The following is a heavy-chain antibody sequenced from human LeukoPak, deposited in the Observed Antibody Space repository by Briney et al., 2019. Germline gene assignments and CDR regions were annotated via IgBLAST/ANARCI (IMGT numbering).Heavy chain of an antibody. V-gene: IGHV3-30-3*01. D-gene: IGHD6-13*01. Sequence: GGSLRLSRAASGFTFSSYAMHWVRQAPGKGLEWVAVISYDGSNKYYADSVKGRFTISRDNSKNTLYLQMNSLRAEDTAVYYCARRDRLAAGSDYWGQGTLVTVSS. CDR3: ARRDRLAAGSDY. CDR2: ISYDGSNK. CDR1: GFTFSSYA. J-gene: IGHJ4*02.